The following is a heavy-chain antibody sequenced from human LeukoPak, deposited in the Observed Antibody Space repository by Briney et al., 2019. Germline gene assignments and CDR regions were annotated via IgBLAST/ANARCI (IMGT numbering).Heavy chain of an antibody. CDR3: ARAPPYYYDSSGYLQH. D-gene: IGHD3-22*01. CDR2: INPSGGST. CDR1: GYTFTSYY. J-gene: IGHJ1*01. V-gene: IGHV1-46*01. Sequence: ASVKVSCKASGYTFTSYYMHWVRQASGQGLEWMGIINPSGGSTSYAQKFQGRVTMTRDMSTSTVYMELSSLRSEDTAVYYCARAPPYYYDSSGYLQHWGQGTLVTVSS.